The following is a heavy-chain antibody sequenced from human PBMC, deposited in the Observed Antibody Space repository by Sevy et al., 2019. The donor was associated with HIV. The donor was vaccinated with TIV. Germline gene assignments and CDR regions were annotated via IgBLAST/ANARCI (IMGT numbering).Heavy chain of an antibody. Sequence: SETLSLTCTVSGGSISGSYWSWIRQSAGKGLEWIGRIYPSGNTNYNPSLKSRVTMSVDTSKNHFSLKLTSVTAADTAAYYCAGEDSSTWCFHFWGQGTLVTVSS. V-gene: IGHV4-4*07. D-gene: IGHD6-13*01. CDR3: AGEDSSTWCFHF. CDR2: IYPSGNT. CDR1: GGSISGSY. J-gene: IGHJ4*02.